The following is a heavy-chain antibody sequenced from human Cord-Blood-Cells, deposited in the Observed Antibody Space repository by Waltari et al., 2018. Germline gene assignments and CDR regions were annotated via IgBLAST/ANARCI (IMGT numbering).Heavy chain of an antibody. J-gene: IGHJ3*02. CDR2: INPNSGGT. CDR1: GYTFTGYY. Sequence: QVQLVQSGAEVKKPGASVQVSCKASGYTFTGYYMHWVRQAAGQGLEWMGWINPNSGGTNYAQKFQGRVTMTRDTSISTAYMELSRLRSDDTAVYYCARGGSSGYYLDAFDIWGQGTMVTVAS. CDR3: ARGGSSGYYLDAFDI. D-gene: IGHD3-22*01. V-gene: IGHV1-2*02.